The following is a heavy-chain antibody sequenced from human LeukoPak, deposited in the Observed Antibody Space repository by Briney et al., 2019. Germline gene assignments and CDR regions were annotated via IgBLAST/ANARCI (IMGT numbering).Heavy chain of an antibody. CDR3: ARQEYSSSWYNGGDFDY. CDR1: GYSFTSYW. V-gene: IGHV5-51*01. Sequence: GESLKISCKGSGYSFTSYWIGWVRQMPGKGLEWMGIIYPGDSDTRYSPSFQGQVTISADKSISTAYLQWSSLKASDTAMYYCARQEYSSSWYNGGDFDYWGQGTLVTVSS. J-gene: IGHJ4*02. CDR2: IYPGDSDT. D-gene: IGHD6-13*01.